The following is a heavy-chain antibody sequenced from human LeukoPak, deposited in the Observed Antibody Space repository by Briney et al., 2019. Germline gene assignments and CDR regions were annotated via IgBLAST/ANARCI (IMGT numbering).Heavy chain of an antibody. D-gene: IGHD6-19*01. CDR1: GGSISSGSYY. J-gene: IGHJ5*01. Sequence: SETLSLTCTVSGGSISSGSYYWSWIRQPAGKGLEWIGRIYTSGSTNYNPSLKSRVTISVDTSKNQFSLKLSSVTVADTAVYFCVRESRGWYDDSWGQGTLVTVSS. CDR3: VRESRGWYDDS. V-gene: IGHV4-61*02. CDR2: IYTSGST.